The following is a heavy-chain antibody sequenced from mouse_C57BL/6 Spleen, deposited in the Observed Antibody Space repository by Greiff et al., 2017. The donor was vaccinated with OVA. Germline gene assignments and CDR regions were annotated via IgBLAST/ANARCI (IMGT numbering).Heavy chain of an antibody. D-gene: IGHD2-10*01. CDR2: ISYDGSN. V-gene: IGHV3-6*01. J-gene: IGHJ3*01. Sequence: ESGPGLVKPSQSLSLTCSVTGYSITSGYYWNWIRQFPGNKLEWMGYISYDGSNNYNPALKNRISITRDTSKNQFFLKLNSVTTEDTATYYCARDPYYDAYWGQGTLVTVSA. CDR3: ARDPYYDAY. CDR1: GYSITSGYY.